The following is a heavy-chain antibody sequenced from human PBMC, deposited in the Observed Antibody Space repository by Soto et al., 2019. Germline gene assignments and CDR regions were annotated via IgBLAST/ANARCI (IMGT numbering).Heavy chain of an antibody. CDR3: ARLHGEGYYYYGMDV. J-gene: IGHJ6*02. Sequence: QSQTLSLTCAVSGGSISSSNWWSWVRQPPGKGLEWIGEIYHSGSTNYNPSLKSRVTISVDKSKNQFSLKLSSVTAADTAVYYCARLHGEGYYYYGMDVWGQGTTVTVSS. V-gene: IGHV4-4*02. CDR2: IYHSGST. D-gene: IGHD3-10*01. CDR1: GGSISSSNW.